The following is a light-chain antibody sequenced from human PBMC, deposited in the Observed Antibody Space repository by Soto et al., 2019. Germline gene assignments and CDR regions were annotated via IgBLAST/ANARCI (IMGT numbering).Light chain of an antibody. V-gene: IGLV1-40*01. CDR2: GNS. CDR3: QSYDSSLSGSWV. CDR1: SSNIGAGYD. J-gene: IGLJ3*02. Sequence: QLVLTQPPSVSGAPGQRVTISCTGNSSNIGAGYDVHWYQELPGTAPKLLISGNSNRPSGVPDRFSGSKSGTSASLAITGLQAEDEADYYCQSYDSSLSGSWVFGGGTKLTVL.